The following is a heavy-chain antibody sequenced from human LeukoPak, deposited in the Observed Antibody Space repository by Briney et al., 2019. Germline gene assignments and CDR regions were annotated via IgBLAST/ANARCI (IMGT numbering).Heavy chain of an antibody. Sequence: PRGSLRLSCAASGLTFSSYWMHWVRQAPGKGLVWVSRINSDGSSTVYADSVKGRFTISRDNAKNSLFLQMNSLRAEYTAVYYCARTHGTLTGTGFDYWGQGTLVTVSS. CDR2: INSDGSST. D-gene: IGHD1-20*01. V-gene: IGHV3-74*01. CDR1: GLTFSSYW. J-gene: IGHJ4*02. CDR3: ARTHGTLTGTGFDY.